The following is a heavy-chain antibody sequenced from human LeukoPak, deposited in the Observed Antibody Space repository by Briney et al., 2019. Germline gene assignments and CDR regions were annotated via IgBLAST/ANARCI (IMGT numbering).Heavy chain of an antibody. D-gene: IGHD6-6*01. CDR3: ARDRSLAARPGTGGWFDP. Sequence: ASVKVSCKASGYTFTRYGISWVRQAPGQGLEWMGWINPNSGGTNYAQKFQGRVTMTRDTSISTAYMELSRLRSDDTAVYYCARDRSLAARPGTGGWFDPWGQGTLVTVSS. V-gene: IGHV1-2*02. CDR2: INPNSGGT. J-gene: IGHJ5*02. CDR1: GYTFTRYG.